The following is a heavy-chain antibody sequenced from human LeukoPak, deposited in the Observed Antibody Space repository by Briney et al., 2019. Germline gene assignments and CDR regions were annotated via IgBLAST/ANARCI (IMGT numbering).Heavy chain of an antibody. V-gene: IGHV3-30-3*01. J-gene: IGHJ4*02. D-gene: IGHD5-12*01. CDR3: ARGLPRAGYSGYDCLDY. CDR2: ISSDRSKI. Sequence: SLRLSCAASGFTFSFYTTHCVSQGPGNGLEWEAVISSDRSKIFYAASVKGRSTFPTDNPTKTPYMQMNSLRPKHPAVYYCARGLPRAGYSGYDCLDYWGRGTVVTV. CDR1: GFTFSFYT.